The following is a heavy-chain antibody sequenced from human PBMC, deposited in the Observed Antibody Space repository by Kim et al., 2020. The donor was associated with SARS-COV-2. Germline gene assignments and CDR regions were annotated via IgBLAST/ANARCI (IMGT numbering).Heavy chain of an antibody. CDR3: AREELMVRGVIPYYGMDV. CDR1: GGSISSGGYY. V-gene: IGHV4-31*03. CDR2: IYYSGST. Sequence: SETLSLTCTVSGGSISSGGYYWSWIRQHPGKGLEWIGYIYYSGSTYYNPSLKSRVTISVDTSKNQFSLKLSSVTAADTAMYYCAREELMVRGVIPYYGMDVWGQGTTVTVSS. D-gene: IGHD3-10*01. J-gene: IGHJ6*02.